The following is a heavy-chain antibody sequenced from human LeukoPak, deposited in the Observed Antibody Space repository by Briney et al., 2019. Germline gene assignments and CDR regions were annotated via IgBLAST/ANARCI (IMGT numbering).Heavy chain of an antibody. D-gene: IGHD6-19*01. J-gene: IGHJ4*02. CDR1: GESIKSTSNY. CDR2: IYYSTNT. CDR3: VRGVAGTFHFDK. Sequence: PSDTLSLTCSVSGESIKSTSNYWAWVRPPPGKGLEWIGHIYYSTNTYYNSSLKSRATISDDTSKNQVSLSLRSVTAADTALYFCVRGVAGTFHFDKWGEGSLVSVSS. V-gene: IGHV4-39*01.